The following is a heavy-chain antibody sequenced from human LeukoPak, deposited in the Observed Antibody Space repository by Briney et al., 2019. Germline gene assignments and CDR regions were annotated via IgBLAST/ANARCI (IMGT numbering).Heavy chain of an antibody. J-gene: IGHJ4*02. CDR2: ISSSSSTI. D-gene: IGHD2-15*01. CDR3: ARDSCSGGSCYLDY. Sequence: GGSLRLSCAASGFTFSSYSINWVRQAPGKGLEWVSYISSSSSTIYYADSVKGRFTISRDNAKNSLYLQMNSLRAEDTVVYYCARDSCSGGSCYLDYWGQGTLVTVSS. CDR1: GFTFSSYS. V-gene: IGHV3-48*01.